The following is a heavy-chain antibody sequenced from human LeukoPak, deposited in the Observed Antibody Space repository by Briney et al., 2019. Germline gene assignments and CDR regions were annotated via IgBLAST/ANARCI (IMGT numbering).Heavy chain of an antibody. Sequence: CGPTPVNPTQPLTLTCTLSGFSLRPSGVGVGWIRQPPGKALEWLALIYWDDGRGVSPSLKSRLTTTTDSYKKQGVLTMSNLHPVDTAIDHCSLCITILGPSGVHFEYWRERPLVSVSS. J-gene: IGHJ4*02. CDR3: SLCITILGPSGVHFEY. CDR2: IYWDDGR. D-gene: IGHD1-14*01. CDR1: GFSLRPSGVG. V-gene: IGHV2-5*02.